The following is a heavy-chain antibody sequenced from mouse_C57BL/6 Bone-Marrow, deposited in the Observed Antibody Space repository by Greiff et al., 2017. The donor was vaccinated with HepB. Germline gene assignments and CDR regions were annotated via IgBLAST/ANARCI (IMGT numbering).Heavy chain of an antibody. CDR3: TRVWYYGLYYYAMDY. J-gene: IGHJ4*01. CDR1: GFTFSSYA. V-gene: IGHV5-9-1*02. CDR2: ISSGGDYI. D-gene: IGHD1-1*01. Sequence: EVQVVESGEGLVKPGGSLKLSCAASGFTFSSYAMSWVRQTPEKRLEWVAYISSGGDYIYYADTVKGRFTISRDNARNTLYLQMSSLKSEDTAMYYCTRVWYYGLYYYAMDYWGQGTSVTVSS.